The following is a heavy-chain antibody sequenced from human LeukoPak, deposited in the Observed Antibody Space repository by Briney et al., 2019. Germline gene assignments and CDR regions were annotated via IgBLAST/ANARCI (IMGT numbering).Heavy chain of an antibody. V-gene: IGHV1-2*02. CDR3: ARDMLGHYNWFDP. J-gene: IGHJ5*02. CDR1: GYTFTGYY. Sequence: ASVKVSCKASGYTFTGYYLHWVRQAPGQGLEWMGRINANSGGTDYAQKFQGRVTMTRDTSTTTAYMELSSLTSDDTAVYFCARDMLGHYNWFDPWGQGTLVTVSS. CDR2: INANSGGT. D-gene: IGHD2-8*01.